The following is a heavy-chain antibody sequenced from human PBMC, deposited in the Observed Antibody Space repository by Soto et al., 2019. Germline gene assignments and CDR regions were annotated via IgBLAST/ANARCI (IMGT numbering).Heavy chain of an antibody. Sequence: GGSLRLSCAASGFTFSSYGMHWVRQAPGKGLEWVAVMSYDGSNRYYTDSVKGRFTISRDNSKNTVYLQMNSLRAEDTAVYYCAKDRTITAADYFDYWGQGTLVTVSS. D-gene: IGHD6-13*01. CDR2: MSYDGSNR. CDR3: AKDRTITAADYFDY. CDR1: GFTFSSYG. J-gene: IGHJ4*02. V-gene: IGHV3-30*18.